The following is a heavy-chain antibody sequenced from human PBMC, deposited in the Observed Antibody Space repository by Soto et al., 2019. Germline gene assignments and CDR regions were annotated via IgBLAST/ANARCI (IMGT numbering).Heavy chain of an antibody. J-gene: IGHJ6*02. CDR1: GGSISSSSYY. V-gene: IGHV4-39*01. CDR2: IYYSGST. Sequence: SETLSLTCTASGGSISSSSYYWGWIRQPPGKGLEWIGSIYYSGSTYYNPSLKSRVTISVDTSKNQFSLKLSSVTAADTAVYYCARRDSSSFYYYYGMDVWGQGTTVTVSS. D-gene: IGHD6-6*01. CDR3: ARRDSSSFYYYYGMDV.